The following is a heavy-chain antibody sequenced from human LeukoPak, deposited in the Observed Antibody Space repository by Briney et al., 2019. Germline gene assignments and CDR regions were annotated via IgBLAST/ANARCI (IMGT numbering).Heavy chain of an antibody. J-gene: IGHJ6*04. CDR2: INHSGST. CDR1: GGSFSGYY. V-gene: IGHV4-34*01. D-gene: IGHD3-16*01. Sequence: SETLSLTCAVYGGSFSGYYWSWIRQPPGKGLEWIGEINHSGSTNYNPSLKSRVTISVDTSKNQFSLKLSSVTAADTAVYYCANTVGGGYYYYSMDVWGKGTTVTVSS. CDR3: ANTVGGGYYYYSMDV.